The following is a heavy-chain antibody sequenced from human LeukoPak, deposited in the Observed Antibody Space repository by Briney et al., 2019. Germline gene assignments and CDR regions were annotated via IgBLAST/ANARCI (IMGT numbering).Heavy chain of an antibody. D-gene: IGHD2-2*01. CDR3: AKEPIVVVPAASYYYYMDV. CDR2: IRYDGSNK. CDR1: GFTFSSYG. V-gene: IGHV3-30*02. J-gene: IGHJ6*03. Sequence: GGSLRLSCAASGFTFSSYGMHWVRQAPGKGLEWVAFIRYDGSNKYYADSVKGRFTISRDNSKNTLYLQMNSLRAEDTAVYYCAKEPIVVVPAASYYYYMDVWGKGTTVTISS.